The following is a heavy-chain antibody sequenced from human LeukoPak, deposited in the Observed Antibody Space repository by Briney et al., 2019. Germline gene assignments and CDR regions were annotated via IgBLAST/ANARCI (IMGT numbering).Heavy chain of an antibody. CDR2: IKQDGSEK. CDR1: GFTFSSSS. V-gene: IGHV3-7*01. J-gene: IGHJ6*03. D-gene: IGHD1-7*01. CDR3: ARESGGQLELQYYYYMDV. Sequence: GGSLRLSCAASGFTFSSSSMNWVRQAPGKGLEWVANIKQDGSEKYYVDSVKGRFTTSRDNAKNSLYLQMNSLRAEDTAVYYCARESGGQLELQYYYYMDVWGKGTTVTVSS.